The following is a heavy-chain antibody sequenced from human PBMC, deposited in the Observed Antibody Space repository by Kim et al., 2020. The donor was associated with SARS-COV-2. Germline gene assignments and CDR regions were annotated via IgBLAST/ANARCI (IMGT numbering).Heavy chain of an antibody. V-gene: IGHV4-59*13. Sequence: SETLSLTCTVSGGSISGYYWSWIRQPPKKGLEWIWYIYYSGDTKYNPSLKSRVTMSVDTSKNQFSLKLNSVTAADTAVYYCARDNYYGSGSNWFDLWGQG. CDR2: IYYSGDT. J-gene: IGHJ5*02. CDR1: GGSISGYY. D-gene: IGHD3-10*01. CDR3: ARDNYYGSGSNWFDL.